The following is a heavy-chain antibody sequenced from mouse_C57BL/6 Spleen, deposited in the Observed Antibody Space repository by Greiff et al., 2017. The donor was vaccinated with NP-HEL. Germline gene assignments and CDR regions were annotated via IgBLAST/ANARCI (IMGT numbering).Heavy chain of an antibody. CDR2: IYPGNSDT. J-gene: IGHJ4*01. CDR3: TRTWYYGSSYEDYYAMDY. D-gene: IGHD1-1*01. Sequence: EVQLQQSGTVLARPGASVKMSCKTSGYTFTSYWMHWVKQRPGQGLEWIGAIYPGNSDTSYNQKFKGKAKLTAVTSASTAYMELSSLTNEDSAVYYCTRTWYYGSSYEDYYAMDYWGQGTSVTVSS. V-gene: IGHV1-5*01. CDR1: GYTFTSYW.